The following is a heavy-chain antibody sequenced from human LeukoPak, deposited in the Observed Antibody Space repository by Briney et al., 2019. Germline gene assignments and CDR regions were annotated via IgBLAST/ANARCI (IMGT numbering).Heavy chain of an antibody. CDR3: ARHERYSSSWYGAGWFDP. Sequence: PSETLSLTCTVSGGSISSSSYYWGWIRQPPGKGLEWIGSIYYSGSTYYNPSLKSRVTISVDTSKNQFSLKLSSVTAADTAVYYCARHERYSSSWYGAGWFDPWGQGTLVTVSS. J-gene: IGHJ5*02. CDR1: GGSISSSSYY. D-gene: IGHD6-13*01. V-gene: IGHV4-39*01. CDR2: IYYSGST.